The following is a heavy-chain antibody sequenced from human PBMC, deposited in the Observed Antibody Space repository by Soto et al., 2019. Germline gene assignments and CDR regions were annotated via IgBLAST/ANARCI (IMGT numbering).Heavy chain of an antibody. CDR1: GFIFSNYG. V-gene: IGHV3-33*01. Sequence: QARLVESGGGVVQPGRSLRLSCVASGFIFSNYGMHWVRQAPGKGLEWVAVIWYAGPNKNYADSVKGRFTMSRDNSNNTLYLQVNSLRAADTAVYYCARDRGCWSDSDSRPFPFFDCWGQGTLVTVSS. CDR2: IWYAGPNK. J-gene: IGHJ4*02. CDR3: ARDRGCWSDSDSRPFPFFDC. D-gene: IGHD3-3*01.